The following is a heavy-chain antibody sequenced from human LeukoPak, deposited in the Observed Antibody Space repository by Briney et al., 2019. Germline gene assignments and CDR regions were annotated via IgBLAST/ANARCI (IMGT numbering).Heavy chain of an antibody. CDR3: AREPGTDYRKYYFDY. CDR1: GFTVSSNY. Sequence: PGGSLRLSCAASGFTVSSNYMSWVRQAPGMGLEWVSVSYSGGTTYYADSVKGRFTISRDNSKNMLYLQMNSLRAEDTAVYYCAREPGTDYRKYYFDYWGQGTLVTVSS. CDR2: SYSGGTT. D-gene: IGHD3/OR15-3a*01. J-gene: IGHJ4*02. V-gene: IGHV3-53*01.